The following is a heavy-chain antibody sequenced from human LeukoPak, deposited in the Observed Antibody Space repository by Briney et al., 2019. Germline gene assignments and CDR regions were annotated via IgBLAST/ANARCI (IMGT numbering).Heavy chain of an antibody. D-gene: IGHD1-26*01. CDR3: ARGRYPYYFDY. CDR2: ISYDGSNK. Sequence: GGSLRLSCAASGFTFSSYAMHWVRQAPGKGLEWVAVISYDGSNKYYAGSVKGRFTISRDNSKNTLYLQMNSLRAEDTAFYYCARGRYPYYFDYWGQGTLVTVSS. V-gene: IGHV3-30*04. CDR1: GFTFSSYA. J-gene: IGHJ4*02.